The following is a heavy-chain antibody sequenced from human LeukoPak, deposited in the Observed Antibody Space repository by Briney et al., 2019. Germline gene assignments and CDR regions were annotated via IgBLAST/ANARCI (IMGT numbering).Heavy chain of an antibody. CDR2: ISSDGSGT. CDR3: ARDRSYAADY. J-gene: IGHJ4*02. CDR1: GFSFSSYW. D-gene: IGHD2-2*01. Sequence: GGSLRLSCAASGFSFSSYWMHWVRQAPGKGLVWVSRISSDGSGTIYADSVKGRFTISRDNAKNTLFLQMNSLRAEDTAVYYCARDRSYAADYWGQGTLVTVSS. V-gene: IGHV3-74*01.